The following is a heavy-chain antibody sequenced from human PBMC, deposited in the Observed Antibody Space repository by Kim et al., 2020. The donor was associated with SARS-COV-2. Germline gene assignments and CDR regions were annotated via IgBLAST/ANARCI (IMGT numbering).Heavy chain of an antibody. Sequence: SETLSLTCAVYGGSFSGYYWSWIRQPPGKGLEWIGEINHSGSTNYNPSLKSRVTISVDTSKNQFSLKLSSVTAADTAVYYCARGVGYDSSGYYYHFDYWGPGTLVTVSS. D-gene: IGHD3-22*01. V-gene: IGHV4-34*01. CDR2: INHSGST. CDR3: ARGVGYDSSGYYYHFDY. CDR1: GGSFSGYY. J-gene: IGHJ4*02.